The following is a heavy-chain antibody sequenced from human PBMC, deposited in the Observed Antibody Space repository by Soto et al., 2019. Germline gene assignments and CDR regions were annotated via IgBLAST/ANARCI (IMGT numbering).Heavy chain of an antibody. D-gene: IGHD5-12*01. CDR3: ARWGPTIYSGYDGNWFDP. J-gene: IGHJ5*02. Sequence: QVQLVQSGAEVKKPGASVKVSCKASGYTFTSYGISWVRQAPGQGLEWMGWISAYNGNTNYAQKLQGRVTMTTDTFTSTAYMELRSLRSDDTAVYYCARWGPTIYSGYDGNWFDPWGQGTLVTVSS. V-gene: IGHV1-18*01. CDR2: ISAYNGNT. CDR1: GYTFTSYG.